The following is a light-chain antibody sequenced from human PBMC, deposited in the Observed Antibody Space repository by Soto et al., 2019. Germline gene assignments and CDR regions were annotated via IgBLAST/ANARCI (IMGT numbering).Light chain of an antibody. V-gene: IGKV1-33*01. CDR1: QDIQNY. CDR3: QQHHDFPYT. Sequence: DIRMTQSPSSLSASVGDRVTITCQASQDIQNYLNWYQHTPGKAPKLLIFDAPNLQPGVASRFSGRASETDFFLTISSLHPEDFATYFCQQHHDFPYTFGQGTKLDIK. CDR2: DAP. J-gene: IGKJ2*01.